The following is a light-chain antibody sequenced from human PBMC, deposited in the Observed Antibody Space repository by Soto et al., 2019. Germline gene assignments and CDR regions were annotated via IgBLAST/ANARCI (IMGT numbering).Light chain of an antibody. CDR1: SSNLGSNF. Sequence: QSVLTQPPSASGTPGQRVTISCSGSSSNLGSNFIYWYQQLPGAAPKLLISRNNKRPSGVPDRFSGSKSGTSASLAIIGLRSEDEADYHCAAWDDSLSAVVFGGGTKLTVL. V-gene: IGLV1-47*01. CDR2: RNN. CDR3: AAWDDSLSAVV. J-gene: IGLJ3*02.